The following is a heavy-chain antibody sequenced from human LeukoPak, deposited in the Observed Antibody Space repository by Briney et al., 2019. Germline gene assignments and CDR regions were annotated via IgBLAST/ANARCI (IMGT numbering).Heavy chain of an antibody. Sequence: APVKVSCKASGYTFSSYYIHWVRQAPGQRLEWMGIINPSVGTTSYAQKFQGRVTMTRDTSTSTVYMELSSLRSEDTAVYYCARVAPYNSSRVGFDYWGQGTLVIVSS. V-gene: IGHV1-46*01. CDR2: INPSVGTT. D-gene: IGHD6-6*01. J-gene: IGHJ4*02. CDR3: ARVAPYNSSRVGFDY. CDR1: GYTFSSYY.